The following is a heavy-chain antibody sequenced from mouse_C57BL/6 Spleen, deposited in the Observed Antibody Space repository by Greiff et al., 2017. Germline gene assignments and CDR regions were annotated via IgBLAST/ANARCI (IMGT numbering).Heavy chain of an antibody. Sequence: QVQLQQPGAELVRPGSSVKLSCKASGYTFTSYWMHWVKQRPIQGLEWIGNIDPSDSETHYNQKFKDKATLTVDKSSSTAYMQLSSLTSEDSAVYYCARGRTVVATDAMDYWGQGTSVTVSS. J-gene: IGHJ4*01. CDR2: IDPSDSET. V-gene: IGHV1-52*01. D-gene: IGHD1-1*01. CDR3: ARGRTVVATDAMDY. CDR1: GYTFTSYW.